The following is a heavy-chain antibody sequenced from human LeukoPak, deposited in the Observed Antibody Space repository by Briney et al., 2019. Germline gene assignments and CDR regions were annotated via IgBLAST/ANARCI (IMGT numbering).Heavy chain of an antibody. Sequence: GGSLRLSCAASGFTFSSYWMSWVRQAPGKGLEWVANIKQDGGDKYYVDSVKGRFTISRDYAKNSLYLQMNSLRAEDTAVYYCVRGKVNLDYWGQGTLVTVSS. J-gene: IGHJ4*02. CDR2: IKQDGGDK. CDR3: VRGKVNLDY. CDR1: GFTFSSYW. D-gene: IGHD1-14*01. V-gene: IGHV3-7*03.